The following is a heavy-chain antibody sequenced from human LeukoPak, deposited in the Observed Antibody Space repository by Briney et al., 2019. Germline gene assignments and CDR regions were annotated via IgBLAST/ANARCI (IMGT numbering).Heavy chain of an antibody. CDR1: GGSISSGDYY. V-gene: IGHV4-30-4*01. J-gene: IGHJ4*02. CDR3: ARVGVPAAID. D-gene: IGHD2-2*01. Sequence: SETLPLTCTVSGGSISSGDYYWSWIRQPPGKGLEWIGYIYYSGSTYYNPSLKGRVTISVDTSKNQFSLKLSSVTAADTAVYYCARVGVPAAIDWGQGTLVTVSS. CDR2: IYYSGST.